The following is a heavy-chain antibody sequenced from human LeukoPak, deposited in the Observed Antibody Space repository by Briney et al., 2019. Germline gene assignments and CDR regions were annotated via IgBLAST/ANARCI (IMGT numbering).Heavy chain of an antibody. CDR2: IGISSGNT. Sequence: PGGSLRLSCAASGFIFSDYSMNWVRQAPGKGLEWISYIGISSGNTKYADSVKGRFTISGDNAKNSLYLQMNSLRVEDTAVYYCARDKGVLTGYYDYWGQGTLVTVSS. V-gene: IGHV3-48*04. CDR3: ARDKGVLTGYYDY. D-gene: IGHD3-9*01. CDR1: GFIFSDYS. J-gene: IGHJ4*02.